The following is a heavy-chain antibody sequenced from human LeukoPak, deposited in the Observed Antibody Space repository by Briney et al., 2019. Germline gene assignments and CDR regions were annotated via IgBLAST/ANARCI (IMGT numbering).Heavy chain of an antibody. D-gene: IGHD1-26*01. Sequence: GASVKVSCKALGYSFISFGINWVRQAPGRGLEWMGWISGYNGDTNYAQKFQGRVTMTTDTSTSTAYMELRSLTSDDAAIYYCVRGAWEAAARPYSFDIWGQGTLVTVSS. CDR3: VRGAWEAAARPYSFDI. J-gene: IGHJ4*02. CDR2: ISGYNGDT. CDR1: GYSFISFG. V-gene: IGHV1-18*01.